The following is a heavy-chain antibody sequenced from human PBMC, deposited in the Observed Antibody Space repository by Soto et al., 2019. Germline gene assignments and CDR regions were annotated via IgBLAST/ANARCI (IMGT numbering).Heavy chain of an antibody. CDR2: IYYTGIT. V-gene: IGHV4-30-4*02. CDR1: GASIISGEHY. J-gene: IGHJ4*02. Sequence: SETLSLTCTVSGASIISGEHYWSWIRQAPGKGLEWIGLIYYTGITDYNPSLKSRVTISVDTSKNQFSLKLSSVTAADTAVYYCARVSGRAVAGDYWGQGTLVTVSS. CDR3: ARVSGRAVAGDY. D-gene: IGHD6-19*01.